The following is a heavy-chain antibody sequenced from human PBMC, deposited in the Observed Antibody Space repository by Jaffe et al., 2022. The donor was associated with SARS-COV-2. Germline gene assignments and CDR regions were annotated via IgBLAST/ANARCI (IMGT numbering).Heavy chain of an antibody. D-gene: IGHD5-12*01. CDR1: GFTFSDYW. Sequence: EMQLVESGGGLVQPGGSLRLSCAASGFTFSDYWMSWVRQAPGKGLEWVANIKEDGSEKYYVDSVKGRFTISRDNAKYSLYLQMNSLRAEDTAVYYCAVSGYDNNFDYWGQGTLVTVSS. J-gene: IGHJ4*02. CDR3: AVSGYDNNFDY. V-gene: IGHV3-7*01. CDR2: IKEDGSEK.